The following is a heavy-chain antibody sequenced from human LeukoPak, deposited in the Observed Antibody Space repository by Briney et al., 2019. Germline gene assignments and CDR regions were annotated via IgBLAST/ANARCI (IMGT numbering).Heavy chain of an antibody. CDR2: TYYRSKWYN. Sequence: SQTLSLTCAIFGDSISSNSSWNWIRQSPSRGLEWLGRTYYRSKWYNDYVVSVKSRININPDTSKNQFSLKLSSVTAADTAVYYCARGSGWYIKKFDYWGQGTLVTVSS. CDR3: ARGSGWYIKKFDY. V-gene: IGHV6-1*01. D-gene: IGHD6-19*01. CDR1: GDSISSNSS. J-gene: IGHJ4*02.